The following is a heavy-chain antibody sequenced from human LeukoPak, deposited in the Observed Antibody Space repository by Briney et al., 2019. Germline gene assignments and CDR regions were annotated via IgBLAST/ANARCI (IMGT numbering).Heavy chain of an antibody. Sequence: PSETLSLTCTVSGYSITSDYYWGWIRQPPGKGLECIGTIYHSGSTYYNPSLKSRVTISVDTSKNQFSLKLSSVTAADTAVYYCARSSGYYYDSSGYYLPPDYWGQGTLVIVSS. V-gene: IGHV4-38-2*02. CDR2: IYHSGST. CDR1: GYSITSDYY. J-gene: IGHJ4*02. D-gene: IGHD3-22*01. CDR3: ARSSGYYYDSSGYYLPPDY.